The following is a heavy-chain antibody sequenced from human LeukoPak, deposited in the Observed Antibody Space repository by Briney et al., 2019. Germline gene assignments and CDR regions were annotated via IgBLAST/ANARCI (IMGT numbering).Heavy chain of an antibody. Sequence: GGSLRLSCTASGFIFSTSWMTWVRQAPGKGLEWVANINLDGSEKYYVDSVKGRFTISRDNAKNSLYLQMNSLRAEDTAVYYCARDRGFDYWGQGTLVTVSS. J-gene: IGHJ4*02. CDR2: INLDGSEK. D-gene: IGHD3-10*01. CDR3: ARDRGFDY. V-gene: IGHV3-7*01. CDR1: GFIFSTSW.